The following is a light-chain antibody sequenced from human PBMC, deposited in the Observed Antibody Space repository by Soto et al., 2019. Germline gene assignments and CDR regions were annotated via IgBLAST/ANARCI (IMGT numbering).Light chain of an antibody. J-gene: IGKJ2*01. CDR2: SAS. V-gene: IGKV1-17*01. Sequence: DIQMTQSPSSLSASVGDRVNITCRASQGIRDALGWYQQKPGKIPKRLIYSASSLQNGVTSRFSGSGSETVFTLTISSLQPEDFATYFCLQHSDYPFTFGQGTRLES. CDR3: LQHSDYPFT. CDR1: QGIRDA.